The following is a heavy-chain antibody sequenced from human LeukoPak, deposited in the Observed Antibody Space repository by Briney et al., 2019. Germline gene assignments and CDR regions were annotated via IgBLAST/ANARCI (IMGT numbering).Heavy chain of an antibody. CDR1: GGSISSYY. CDR3: ARGNMGYSSSWYPIDY. J-gene: IGHJ4*02. CDR2: IYYSGST. D-gene: IGHD6-13*01. V-gene: IGHV4-59*08. Sequence: TSETLSLTCTVSGGSISSYYWSWIRQPPGKGLEWIGYIYYSGSTNYNPSLKSRVTISVDTSKNQFSLKLSSVTAADTALYYCARGNMGYSSSWYPIDYWGQGTLVTVSS.